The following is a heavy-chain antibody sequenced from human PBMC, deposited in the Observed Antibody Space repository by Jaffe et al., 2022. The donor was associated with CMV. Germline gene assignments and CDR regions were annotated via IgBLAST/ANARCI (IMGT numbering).Heavy chain of an antibody. CDR1: GFTFSSYE. D-gene: IGHD4-17*01. Sequence: EVQLVESGGGLVQPGGSLRLSCAASGFTFSSYEMNWVRQAPGKGLEWVSYISSSGSTIYYADSVKGRFTISRDNAKNSLYLQMNSLRAEDTAVYYCARTTVTTDFDYWGQGTLVTVSS. J-gene: IGHJ4*02. CDR2: ISSSGSTI. CDR3: ARTTVTTDFDY. V-gene: IGHV3-48*03.